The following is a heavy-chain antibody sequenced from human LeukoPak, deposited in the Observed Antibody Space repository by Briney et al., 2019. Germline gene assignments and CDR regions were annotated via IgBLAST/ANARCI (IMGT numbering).Heavy chain of an antibody. CDR3: ARDDDGRDAFDI. CDR1: GYTFTSYY. CDR2: INPSGGST. J-gene: IGHJ3*02. D-gene: IGHD1-26*01. V-gene: IGHV1-46*01. Sequence: GASVKVSCKASGYTFTSYYMHWVRQAPGQGLEGMGLINPSGGSTSYAQKFQGRVTMTRDMSTSTVYRELSSLRSEDTAVYYCARDDDGRDAFDIWGQGTMVTVSS.